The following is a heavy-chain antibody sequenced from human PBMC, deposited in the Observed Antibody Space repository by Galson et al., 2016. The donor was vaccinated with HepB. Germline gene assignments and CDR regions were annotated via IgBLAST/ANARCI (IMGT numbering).Heavy chain of an antibody. D-gene: IGHD3-3*01. CDR3: ARDGLRFLEWLSPHWYFDL. CDR2: NSAYNGNT. Sequence: SVKVSCKASGYTFTSYGISWVRQAPGQGLEWMGWNSAYNGNTNYAQKLQGRDTMTTDTATRTTYMELRSLKSDDTAVYYCARDGLRFLEWLSPHWYFDLWGGGTLVTVSS. V-gene: IGHV1-18*01. J-gene: IGHJ2*01. CDR1: GYTFTSYG.